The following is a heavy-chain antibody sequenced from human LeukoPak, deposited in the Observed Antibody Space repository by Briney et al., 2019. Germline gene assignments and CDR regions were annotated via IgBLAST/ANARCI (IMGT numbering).Heavy chain of an antibody. CDR1: GFSVDTKY. V-gene: IGHV3-53*04. CDR3: ARDVGADWFDP. D-gene: IGHD4/OR15-4a*01. CDR2: LYSDNRT. Sequence: GGSMRLSRAVSGFSVDTKYMSWVRQAPGKGPEWVSILYSDNRTDYADSVKGRFTISRHISRNTVYLQMNSLRTEDTAMYYCARDVGADWFDPWGQGTLVTVSS. J-gene: IGHJ5*02.